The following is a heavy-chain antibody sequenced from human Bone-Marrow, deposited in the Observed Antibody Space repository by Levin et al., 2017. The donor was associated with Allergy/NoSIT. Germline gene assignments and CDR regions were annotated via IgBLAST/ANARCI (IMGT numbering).Heavy chain of an antibody. CDR1: GFTFSDYY. J-gene: IGHJ6*02. D-gene: IGHD5-24*01. V-gene: IGHV3-11*01. CDR3: ARRQQMATGYGLDV. Sequence: GESLKISCAASGFTFSDYYMSWIRQAPGKRLEWVSYIFSSGNTIFYADSVKGRFTISRDNAKNSLYLQMNSLRAEDTAVYYCARRQQMATGYGLDVWGQGTTVTVSS. CDR2: IFSSGNTI.